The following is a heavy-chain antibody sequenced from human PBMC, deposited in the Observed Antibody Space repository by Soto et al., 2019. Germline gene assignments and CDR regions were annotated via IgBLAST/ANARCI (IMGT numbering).Heavy chain of an antibody. V-gene: IGHV3-23*01. CDR1: GITFSTYA. Sequence: PAGSLRLSCAASGITFSTYAMSWVRQVPGKGLEWVSAISGSGGSTYYADSVKGRFTISRDKSKNTLYLQMNSLRAEDTALYYCAKSFSSNWYDYCDYWGQGSMGTVSS. CDR3: AKSFSSNWYDYCDY. CDR2: ISGSGGST. D-gene: IGHD6-13*01. J-gene: IGHJ4*02.